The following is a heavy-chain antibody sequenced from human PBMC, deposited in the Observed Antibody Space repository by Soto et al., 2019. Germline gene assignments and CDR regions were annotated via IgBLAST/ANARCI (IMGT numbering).Heavy chain of an antibody. CDR2: IKKDGSEK. V-gene: IGHV3-7*01. CDR1: GLTFSGYW. CDR3: TRNEK. Sequence: GGSLRLSCAASGLTFSGYWMSWVRQAPGKGLEWVANIKKDGSEKYYVDSVKGRFTISRDDAENSLYLQMNSLRVEDTAVYYCTRNEKWGQGTLVTVSS. J-gene: IGHJ4*02.